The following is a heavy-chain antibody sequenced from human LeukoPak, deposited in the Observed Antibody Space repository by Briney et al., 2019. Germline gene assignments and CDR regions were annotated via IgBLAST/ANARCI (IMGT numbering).Heavy chain of an antibody. D-gene: IGHD3-10*01. CDR3: ARTKYGSGRQLDV. CDR1: GGSISSYY. CDR2: IYYSGST. J-gene: IGHJ6*02. V-gene: IGHV4-59*01. Sequence: SETLSLTCTVSGGSISSYYWSWIRQPPGEGLEWIGYIYYSGSTNYNPSLKSRVTISVDTSKNQFSLKLSSVTAADTAVFYCARTKYGSGRQLDVWGQGTTVTVSS.